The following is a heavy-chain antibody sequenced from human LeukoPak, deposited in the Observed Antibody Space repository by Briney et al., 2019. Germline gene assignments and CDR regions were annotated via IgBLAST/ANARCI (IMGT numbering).Heavy chain of an antibody. Sequence: PGRSLRLSCAASGFTFDDYAMHWVRLAPGKGLEWVSGISWDSGSIGYADSVKGRFTISRDNAKNSLYLQMNSLRAEDMALYYCAKDRTYSGSGDAFDIWGQGTMVTVSS. J-gene: IGHJ3*02. CDR3: AKDRTYSGSGDAFDI. CDR1: GFTFDDYA. CDR2: ISWDSGSI. D-gene: IGHD1-26*01. V-gene: IGHV3-9*03.